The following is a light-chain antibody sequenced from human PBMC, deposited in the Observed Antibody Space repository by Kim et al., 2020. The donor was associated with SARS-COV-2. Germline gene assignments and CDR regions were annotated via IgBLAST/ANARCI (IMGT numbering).Light chain of an antibody. V-gene: IGKV1-27*01. Sequence: DIQMAQSPSSLSASVGDRVTITCRASQDIKNYLAWYRRKPGKVPEVLIYAASILQSGVPSRISGSGSGTDFTLTINSLQPEDVAIYYCQKYNSAPWTFGQGTKLEIK. CDR2: AAS. J-gene: IGKJ1*01. CDR3: QKYNSAPWT. CDR1: QDIKNY.